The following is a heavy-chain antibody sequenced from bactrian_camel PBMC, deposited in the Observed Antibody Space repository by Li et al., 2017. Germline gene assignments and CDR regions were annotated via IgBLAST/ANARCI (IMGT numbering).Heavy chain of an antibody. V-gene: IGHV3S1*01. D-gene: IGHD2*01. Sequence: HVQLVESGGDSVQAGGSLKLSCAASGFTVSTHCMGWFRQAPGKEREGVAAMYVLAGTKFYADSVKGRFTISQDNARNTLSLQMSSLSSEDVATYYCAAADWRACTSAVWDSQAQYNIWGQGTQVTVS. CDR1: GFTVSTHC. J-gene: IGHJ4*01. CDR2: MYVLAGTK. CDR3: AAADWRACTSAVWDSQAQYNI.